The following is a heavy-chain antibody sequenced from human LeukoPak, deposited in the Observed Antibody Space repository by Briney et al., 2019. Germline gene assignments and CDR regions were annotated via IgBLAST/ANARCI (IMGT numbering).Heavy chain of an antibody. D-gene: IGHD3-16*01. J-gene: IGHJ4*02. Sequence: SGTLSLTCTVSGGSINSGGFYWSWIRQHPGKGLEWIGYIYYSGSTFYNPSLKSRVAISLDKSKNQFSLNLRSVTAADTAVYYCARGGSFLGNYVYWGQGTLVTVSS. CDR2: IYYSGST. CDR3: ARGGSFLGNYVY. V-gene: IGHV4-31*03. CDR1: GGSINSGGFY.